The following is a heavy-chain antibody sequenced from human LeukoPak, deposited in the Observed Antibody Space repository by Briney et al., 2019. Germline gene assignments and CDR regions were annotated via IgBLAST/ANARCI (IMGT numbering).Heavy chain of an antibody. CDR2: FGPEDGET. CDR1: GYTLTELS. J-gene: IGHJ3*02. V-gene: IGHV1-24*01. D-gene: IGHD2-15*01. CDR3: SARLAVDAFDI. Sequence: ASVKVSCKVSGYTLTELSMHWVRQAPGKGLEWMGGFGPEDGETIYAQKFQGRVTMTEDTSTDTAYMELSSLRSEDTAVYYCSARLAVDAFDIWGQGTMVTVSS.